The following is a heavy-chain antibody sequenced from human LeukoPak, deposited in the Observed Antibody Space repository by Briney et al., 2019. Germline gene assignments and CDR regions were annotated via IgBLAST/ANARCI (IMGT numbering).Heavy chain of an antibody. CDR1: GGSISSGGYS. D-gene: IGHD1-26*01. V-gene: IGHV4-30-2*01. Sequence: TSETLSLTCAVSGGSISSGGYSWSWIRQPPGKGLEWIGYIYHSGSTYYNPSLKSRVTISVDRSKIQFSLKLSSVTAADTAVYYCARRSGSYSEIDYWGQGTLVTVSS. CDR3: ARRSGSYSEIDY. CDR2: IYHSGST. J-gene: IGHJ4*02.